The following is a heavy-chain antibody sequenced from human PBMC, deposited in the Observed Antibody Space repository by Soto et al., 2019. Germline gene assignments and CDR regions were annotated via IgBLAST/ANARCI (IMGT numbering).Heavy chain of an antibody. CDR1: GFTFSSYG. V-gene: IGHV3-33*01. CDR2: IWYDGSNK. Sequence: QVQLVESGGGVVQPGRSLRLSCAASGFTFSSYGMHWVRQAPGKGLEWVAVIWYDGSNKYYADSVKGRFTISRDNSKNTLYLQMNSLRAEDTAVYYCARALVEMATGYYYYGMDVWGQGTTVTVSS. CDR3: ARALVEMATGYYYYGMDV. D-gene: IGHD5-12*01. J-gene: IGHJ6*02.